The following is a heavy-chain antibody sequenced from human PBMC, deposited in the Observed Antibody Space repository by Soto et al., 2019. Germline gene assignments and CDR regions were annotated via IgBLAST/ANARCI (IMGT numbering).Heavy chain of an antibody. Sequence: PGGSLRLSCVASGITFSRYVMSWVRQAPGKGLEWVSTINSNVESTYYADSVKGRFTVSRDNSKNSLYLRMNNLRVEDTAIYYFSFVLVLNSCSRTSCLYYFDYWGQGALVTVSS. V-gene: IGHV3-23*01. CDR1: GITFSRYV. D-gene: IGHD2-2*01. CDR3: SFVLVLNSCSRTSCLYYFDY. CDR2: INSNVEST. J-gene: IGHJ4*02.